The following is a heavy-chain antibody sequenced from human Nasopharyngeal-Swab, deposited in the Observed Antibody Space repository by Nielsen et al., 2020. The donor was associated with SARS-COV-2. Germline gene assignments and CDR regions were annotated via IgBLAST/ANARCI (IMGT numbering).Heavy chain of an antibody. V-gene: IGHV3-53*01. Sequence: GESLKISCAASGFSVSGNTYMSWVRQAPGKGLEWVSTIHADGNTYYADSVRGRFTISRDNSRNTVFLQMNSLRGEDTAVYYCARMLGRSSYWDGHTWFAPWGQGSLASVSS. D-gene: IGHD3-10*01. CDR1: GFSVSGNTY. CDR2: IHADGNT. CDR3: ARMLGRSSYWDGHTWFAP. J-gene: IGHJ5*02.